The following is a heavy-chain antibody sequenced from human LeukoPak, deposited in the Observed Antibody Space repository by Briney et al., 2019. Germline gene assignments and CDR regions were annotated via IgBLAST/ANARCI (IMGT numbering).Heavy chain of an antibody. J-gene: IGHJ5*02. CDR2: ISGSGGTT. CDR3: ARTGYCSSTSCSAGFDP. CDR1: GFTFSSFA. V-gene: IGHV3-23*01. D-gene: IGHD2-2*01. Sequence: TGGSLRLSCAASGFTFSSFAMSWFRQAPGKGLEWVSSISGSGGTTYYADSVKGRFTISRDNSKNTLYLQMNSLRAEDTAVYYCARTGYCSSTSCSAGFDPWGQGTLVTVSS.